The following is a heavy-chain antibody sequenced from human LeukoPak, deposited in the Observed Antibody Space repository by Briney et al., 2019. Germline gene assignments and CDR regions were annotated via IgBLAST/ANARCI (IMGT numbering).Heavy chain of an antibody. Sequence: SETLSLTCTVSGGSINNYYWSWVRQPPGAGLEWLAYIYYTGSTNYNPSLKTRLTISVDTSKNQFSLKLSSVTAADTAVYYCARHWMAVAPYWYFDLWGRGTLVTVSS. CDR3: ARHWMAVAPYWYFDL. V-gene: IGHV4-59*08. CDR1: GGSINNYY. D-gene: IGHD6-19*01. J-gene: IGHJ2*01. CDR2: IYYTGST.